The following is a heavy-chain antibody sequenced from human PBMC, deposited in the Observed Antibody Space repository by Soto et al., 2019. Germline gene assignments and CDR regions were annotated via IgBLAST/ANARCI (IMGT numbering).Heavy chain of an antibody. CDR2: ISYDGSNK. CDR1: GFTFSSYA. CDR3: ARDQRSFSNSTSWFDP. D-gene: IGHD2-2*01. V-gene: IGHV3-30-3*01. J-gene: IGHJ5*02. Sequence: QVQLVESGGGVAQPGRSLRLSCAASGFTFSSYAMHWVREAPGKGLEWVAVISYDGSNKYYVDSVKGRFTISRDNSKNSLYLQMNSLRAEDTAVYYCARDQRSFSNSTSWFDPWGQGTLVAVSS.